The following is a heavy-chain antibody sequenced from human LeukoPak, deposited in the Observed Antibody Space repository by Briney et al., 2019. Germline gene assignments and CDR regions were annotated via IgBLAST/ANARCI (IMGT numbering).Heavy chain of an antibody. J-gene: IGHJ4*02. CDR3: ARDGDTTMVPIDY. CDR1: GFTFSSYW. V-gene: IGHV3-74*01. D-gene: IGHD5-18*01. Sequence: PGGSLRLSCVASGFTFSSYWMHWVRQAPGKGLVWVSRIDADGSSTKYADSVKGRFTISRDNAKNTLYLQMDSLRAEDTAVYYCARDGDTTMVPIDYWGQGTLVTVSS. CDR2: IDADGSST.